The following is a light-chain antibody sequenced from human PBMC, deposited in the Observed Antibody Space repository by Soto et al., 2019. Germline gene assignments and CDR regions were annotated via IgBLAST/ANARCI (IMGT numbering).Light chain of an antibody. CDR2: SDN. CDR3: AAWDDSLSGRV. V-gene: IGLV1-47*02. J-gene: IGLJ3*02. CDR1: SSSIGSNY. Sequence: QSVLTQPPSASGTPGQRVTISCSGSSSSIGSNYVYWYQQLPGTAPKLLIYSDNQRPSGVPDRFSGSKSGTSASLAISGLRYEDEADYYCAAWDDSLSGRVFGGGTKLTVL.